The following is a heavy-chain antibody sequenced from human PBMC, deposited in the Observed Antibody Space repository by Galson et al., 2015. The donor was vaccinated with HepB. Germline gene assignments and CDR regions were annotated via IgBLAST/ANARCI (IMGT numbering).Heavy chain of an antibody. D-gene: IGHD1-1*01. CDR1: GGSISNNY. Sequence: ETLSLTCTVSGGSISNNYWSWIRQPPGKGLEWIGEINHSGSTNYNPSLKSRVTISIDMSKNQFSLRLTSVTAADTAVYYCAILLVGTTWVAFDIWGHGRMVIVSS. V-gene: IGHV4-34*01. CDR2: INHSGST. CDR3: AILLVGTTWVAFDI. J-gene: IGHJ3*02.